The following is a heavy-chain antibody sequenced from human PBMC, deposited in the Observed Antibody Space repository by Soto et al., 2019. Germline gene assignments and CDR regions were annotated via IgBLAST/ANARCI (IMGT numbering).Heavy chain of an antibody. CDR1: GFTFIRYP. J-gene: IGHJ4*02. CDR2: ISPSGAAT. Sequence: EVQLLESGGGLVQPGGSLRLSCAASGFTFIRYPMSWVRQAPGKGLEWVSGISPSGAATYFADSVKGRFTISRDNSKSTLSLQMNNLRAEDTAVDYCAKEVDVGSTMIDYWGQGTLVTVSS. V-gene: IGHV3-23*01. CDR3: AKEVDVGSTMIDY. D-gene: IGHD3-22*01.